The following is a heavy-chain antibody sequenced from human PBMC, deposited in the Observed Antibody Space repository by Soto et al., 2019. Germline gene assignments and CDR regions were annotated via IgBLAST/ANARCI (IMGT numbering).Heavy chain of an antibody. J-gene: IGHJ6*02. CDR1: GYTFASYA. CDR3: ARGEFGYYYYGMDV. D-gene: IGHD3-16*01. Sequence: ASVKVSCKASGYTFASYAISWMRQAPGQGLEWMGWISAYNGNTNYAQKLQGRVTMTTDTSTSTAYMELSRLRSDDTAVYYCARGEFGYYYYGMDVWGQGTTVTVPS. V-gene: IGHV1-18*01. CDR2: ISAYNGNT.